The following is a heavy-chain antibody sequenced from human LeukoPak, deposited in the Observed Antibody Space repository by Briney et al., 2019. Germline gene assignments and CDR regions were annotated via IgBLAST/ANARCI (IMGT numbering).Heavy chain of an antibody. CDR2: ISWNSGSI. Sequence: PGRSLRLSCAASGFTFDDYAMHWVRQAPGKGLEWVSAISWNSGSIGYADSVKGRFTISRDNAKNSLYLQMNSLRAEDTALYYCAKDTSSRRCYARNCDYWGQGTLVTVSS. CDR3: AKDTSSRRCYARNCDY. V-gene: IGHV3-9*01. D-gene: IGHD2-2*01. J-gene: IGHJ4*02. CDR1: GFTFDDYA.